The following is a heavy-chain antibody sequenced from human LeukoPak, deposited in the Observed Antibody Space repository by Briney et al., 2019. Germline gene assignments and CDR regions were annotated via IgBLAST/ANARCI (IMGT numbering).Heavy chain of an antibody. D-gene: IGHD4-17*01. CDR2: IRNKAYGGTT. J-gene: IGHJ4*02. V-gene: IGHV3-49*04. Sequence: GGSLRLSCTVSGFTFGDYAMSWVRQAPGKGLEWVAFIRNKAYGGTTEYAASVKGRFTISRDDSKSIAYLRMNSLKSEDAAVYYCTRRYDYGDYVFDYWGQGTLVTVSS. CDR3: TRRYDYGDYVFDY. CDR1: GFTFGDYA.